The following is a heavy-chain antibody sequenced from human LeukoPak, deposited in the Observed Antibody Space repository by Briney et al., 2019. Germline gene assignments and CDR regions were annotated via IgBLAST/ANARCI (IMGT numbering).Heavy chain of an antibody. D-gene: IGHD1-26*01. V-gene: IGHV3-23*01. CDR3: AKDLGVGATTRSDY. Sequence: GGSLRLSCEASGFTFNTYSMNWARQAPGKGLEWVSAISGSGGSTYYADSVKGRFTISRDNSKNTLYLQMNSLRAEDTAVYYCAKDLGVGATTRSDYWGQGTLVTVSS. J-gene: IGHJ4*02. CDR1: GFTFNTYS. CDR2: ISGSGGST.